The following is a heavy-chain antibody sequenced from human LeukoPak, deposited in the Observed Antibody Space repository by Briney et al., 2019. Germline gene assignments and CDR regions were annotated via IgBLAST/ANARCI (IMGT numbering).Heavy chain of an antibody. V-gene: IGHV3-74*01. D-gene: IGHD1-26*01. CDR2: INSDGSST. Sequence: GGSLRLSCAASGFTFSSYWMHWVRQAPGKGLVWVSRINSDGSSTNYGDSVKGRFTISRDNAKNTLYLQMNSLRAEDTAVFYCAKDREYSGSYRPGPTRYYYGMDVWGQGTTVTVS. J-gene: IGHJ6*02. CDR3: AKDREYSGSYRPGPTRYYYGMDV. CDR1: GFTFSSYW.